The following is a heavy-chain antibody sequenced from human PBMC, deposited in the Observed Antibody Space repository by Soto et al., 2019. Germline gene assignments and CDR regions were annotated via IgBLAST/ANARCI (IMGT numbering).Heavy chain of an antibody. CDR1: GGSISSGDYY. CDR3: ARDLRFRGFYGMDV. J-gene: IGHJ6*02. D-gene: IGHD3-10*01. Sequence: SETLSLTCTVSGGSISSGDYYWSWIRQPPGKGLEWIGYIYYSGSTYYNPSLKSRVTISVDTSKNQFSLKLSSVTAADTAVYYCARDLRFRGFYGMDVWGQGTTVTVTS. CDR2: IYYSGST. V-gene: IGHV4-30-4*01.